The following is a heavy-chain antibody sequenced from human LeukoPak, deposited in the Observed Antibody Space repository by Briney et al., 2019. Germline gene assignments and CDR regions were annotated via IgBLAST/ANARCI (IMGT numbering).Heavy chain of an antibody. V-gene: IGHV4-61*02. CDR1: RGSLSSGSYY. CDR3: AGGGYSYGYGAFDI. CDR2: IYASGST. D-gene: IGHD5-18*01. Sequence: SETPSPTRTVSRGSLSSGSYYWSWVPPPPRKGPEGVGRIYASGSTNYNPSLKSRVTISVDTSKNQFSLKLSSVTAADTAVYYCAGGGYSYGYGAFDIWGQGTMVTVSS. J-gene: IGHJ3*02.